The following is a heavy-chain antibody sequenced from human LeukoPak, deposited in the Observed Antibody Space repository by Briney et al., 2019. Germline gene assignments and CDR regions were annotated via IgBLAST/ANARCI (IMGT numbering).Heavy chain of an antibody. CDR1: GFTFSNYM. V-gene: IGHV3-48*03. D-gene: IGHD6-13*01. CDR2: ISSGGTTI. CDR3: AKQGGIAAAGTGPFHY. Sequence: GGSLRLSCAASGFTFSNYMMNWVRQAPGKGLEWVSNISSGGTTIYYADSVKGRFTISRDNSKNTLYLQMNSLRAEDTAVYYCAKQGGIAAAGTGPFHYWGQGTLVTVSS. J-gene: IGHJ4*02.